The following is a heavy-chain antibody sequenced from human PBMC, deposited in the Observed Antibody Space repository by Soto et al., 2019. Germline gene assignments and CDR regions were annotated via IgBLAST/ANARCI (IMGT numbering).Heavy chain of an antibody. CDR1: GGSISCGGYY. CDR2: IYYSGST. D-gene: IGHD1-1*01. V-gene: IGHV4-31*03. J-gene: IGHJ4*02. CDR3: ARDRGGYNRGVDY. Sequence: QVPLQESGPGLVKPSQTLSLTCTVSGGSISCGGYYWSWIRQHPGKGLEWIGYIYYSGSTYYIPSLKTRVTISVDTSKNQCSLKLSSLTAADTAVYYCARDRGGYNRGVDYWGQGTLVTVSS.